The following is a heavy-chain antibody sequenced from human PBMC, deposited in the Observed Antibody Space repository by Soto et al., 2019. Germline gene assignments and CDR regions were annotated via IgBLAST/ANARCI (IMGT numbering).Heavy chain of an antibody. Sequence: EVQLVESGGGWVKPGGSLTLSCVASGFTFGDAWMNWVRQAAGKGLEWVGHVKTKSEGETTDYAALVKGRFTIWRDDSTNTLYLQMNSLKSEDTGKYFCTTLGPSWGQGTQVTVSS. J-gene: IGHJ5*02. CDR2: VKTKSEGETT. CDR3: TTLGPS. V-gene: IGHV3-15*07. CDR1: GFTFGDAW.